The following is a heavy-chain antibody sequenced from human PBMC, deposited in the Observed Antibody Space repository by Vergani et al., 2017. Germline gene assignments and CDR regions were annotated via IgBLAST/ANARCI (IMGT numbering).Heavy chain of an antibody. CDR3: SRDTHSYALDV. V-gene: IGHV3-53*01. CDR2: IYSGGNT. Sequence: VQLVESGGGLIQPGGSLRLSCAASGFTVSSNYMSWVRQAPGKGLEWVSVIYSGGNTYYADSVKGRFTISRDNSKNTLYLQMNSLRAEDTAVYYCSRDTHSYALDVWGQGTTVTVSS. J-gene: IGHJ6*02. CDR1: GFTVSSNY. D-gene: IGHD3-16*01.